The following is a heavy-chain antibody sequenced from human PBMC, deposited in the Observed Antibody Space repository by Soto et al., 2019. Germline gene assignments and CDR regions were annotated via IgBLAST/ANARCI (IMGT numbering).Heavy chain of an antibody. J-gene: IGHJ5*02. V-gene: IGHV3-30*18. Sequence: PGGSLRLSCAASGFTFSSYGMHWVRQAPDKGLEWVAVISYDGSNKYYADSVKGRFTISRDNSKNTLYLQMNSLRAEDTAVYYCAKGPFRAARGNQQGSWFDPWGQGTLVTVSS. D-gene: IGHD2-15*01. CDR1: GFTFSSYG. CDR3: AKGPFRAARGNQQGSWFDP. CDR2: ISYDGSNK.